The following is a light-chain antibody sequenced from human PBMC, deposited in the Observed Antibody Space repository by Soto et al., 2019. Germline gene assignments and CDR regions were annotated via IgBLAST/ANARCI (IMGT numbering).Light chain of an antibody. V-gene: IGLV3-9*01. CDR1: NIGSKN. Sequence: SYELTQPLSVSVALGQTARITCGGNNIGSKNMHWYQQKPGQAPVVVIYKDTNRPSGIPERFSGSSSGNTATLTISRAQAGDEADYYCQVWDSSLVVFGGGTKLTVL. CDR2: KDT. J-gene: IGLJ2*01. CDR3: QVWDSSLVV.